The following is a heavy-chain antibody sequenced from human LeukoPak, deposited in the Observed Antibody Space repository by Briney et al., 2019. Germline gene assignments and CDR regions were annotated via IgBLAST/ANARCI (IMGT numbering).Heavy chain of an antibody. CDR1: GFTFSSYG. CDR2: IWYDGSNK. V-gene: IGHV3-33*01. J-gene: IGHJ3*02. CDR3: ARDYCSGGSCYSYDAFDI. Sequence: PGRSLRLSCAASGFTFSSYGMHWVRQAPGKGLEWVAVIWYDGSNKYYADSVKGRFTISRDNSKNTLYLQMNSLRAEDTAVYYCARDYCSGGSCYSYDAFDIWGQGTMVTVSS. D-gene: IGHD2-15*01.